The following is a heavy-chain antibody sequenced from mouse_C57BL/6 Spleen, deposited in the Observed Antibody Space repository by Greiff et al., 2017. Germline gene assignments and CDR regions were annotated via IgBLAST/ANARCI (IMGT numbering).Heavy chain of an antibody. Sequence: VQLQQSGAELVKPGASVKISCKASGYAFSSYWMNWVKQRPGKGLEWIGQIYPGDGDTNYNGKFKGKATLTADKSSSTAYMQLSSMTSEDSAVDFCASIHTTVDYYAMDYWGQGTSVTVSS. CDR3: ASIHTTVDYYAMDY. CDR1: GYAFSSYW. D-gene: IGHD1-1*01. CDR2: IYPGDGDT. V-gene: IGHV1-80*01. J-gene: IGHJ4*01.